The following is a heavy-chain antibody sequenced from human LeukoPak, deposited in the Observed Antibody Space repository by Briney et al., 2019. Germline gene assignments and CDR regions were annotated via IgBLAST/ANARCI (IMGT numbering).Heavy chain of an antibody. D-gene: IGHD3-10*01. CDR2: INHSGST. V-gene: IGHV4-34*01. J-gene: IGHJ4*02. CDR3: ASMPLWFGELLNPPDY. CDR1: GGSFSGYY. Sequence: SETLSLTCAVYGGSFSGYYWSWIRQPPGKGLEWIGEINHSGSTNYNPSLKSRVTISVDTSKNQFSLKLSSVTAADTAVYYCASMPLWFGELLNPPDYWGQGTLVTVSS.